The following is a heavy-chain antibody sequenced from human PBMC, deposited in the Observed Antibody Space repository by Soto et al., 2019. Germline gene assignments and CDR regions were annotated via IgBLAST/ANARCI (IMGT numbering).Heavy chain of an antibody. Sequence: LSLSVPVPVGSRRIDSWCCIRQTPRKGLEWIGYIYYSGSTNYNPSLKSRVTISVDTSKNQFSLKLSSVTAADTAVYYCARAGKDDFWSGIPLSYWGQGILVTVSS. CDR2: IYYSGST. CDR3: ARAGKDDFWSGIPLSY. V-gene: IGHV4-59*01. J-gene: IGHJ4*02. CDR1: VGSRRIDS. D-gene: IGHD3-3*01.